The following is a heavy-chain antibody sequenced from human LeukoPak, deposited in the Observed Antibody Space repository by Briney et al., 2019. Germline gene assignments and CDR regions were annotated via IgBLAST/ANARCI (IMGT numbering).Heavy chain of an antibody. J-gene: IGHJ5*02. CDR1: GGSFSGYY. CDR2: INHSGST. V-gene: IGHV4-34*01. CDR3: ARVGQRDFWSGYSNWFDP. D-gene: IGHD3-3*01. Sequence: PSETLSLTCAVYGGSFSGYYWSWIRQPPGKGLEGIGEINHSGSTNYKPYLKSRVTISVDTSKNQFSLKLSSVTAADTAVYYCARVGQRDFWSGYSNWFDPWGQGTLVTVSS.